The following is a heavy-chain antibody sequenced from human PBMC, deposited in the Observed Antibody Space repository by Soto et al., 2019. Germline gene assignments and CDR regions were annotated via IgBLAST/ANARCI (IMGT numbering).Heavy chain of an antibody. J-gene: IGHJ4*02. D-gene: IGHD3-10*01. Sequence: EVQLVESGGGLVQPGGSLRLSCEASGFSVSSNYMYWVRQAPGKGLECVSVIYSGGSTDHADFVKDRFTISRDNSKNTLYLQMNSLRAEDTAVYYCARRHYYGSDWGQGTLVTVSS. CDR1: GFSVSSNY. V-gene: IGHV3-66*04. CDR3: ARRHYYGSD. CDR2: IYSGGST.